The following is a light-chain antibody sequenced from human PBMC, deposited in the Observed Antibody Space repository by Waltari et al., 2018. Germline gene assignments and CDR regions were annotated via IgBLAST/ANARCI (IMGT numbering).Light chain of an antibody. CDR2: EFS. J-gene: IGLJ3*02. Sequence: QSALTQPASVSGSPGQSITISCTGTSSDIGTYNLVSWCQQYPGKVPKLIIYEFSKRPSGVSNHFAGSKSGNTASLTISGLQAEDEAHYYCSSYAGGSWVFGRGTKVTVL. CDR3: SSYAGGSWV. V-gene: IGLV2-23*02. CDR1: SSDIGTYNL.